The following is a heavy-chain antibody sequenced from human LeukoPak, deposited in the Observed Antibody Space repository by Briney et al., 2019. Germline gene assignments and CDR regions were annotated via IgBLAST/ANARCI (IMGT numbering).Heavy chain of an antibody. J-gene: IGHJ4*02. CDR2: ISSSSSYI. Sequence: GGSLRLSCAASGFTFSSYSMNWVRQAPGKGLEWVSSISSSSSYIYYADSVKGRFAISRDNAKNSLYLQMNSLRAEDTAVYYCARGIGTGRQPFDYWGQGTLVTVSS. D-gene: IGHD1-1*01. CDR1: GFTFSSYS. V-gene: IGHV3-21*01. CDR3: ARGIGTGRQPFDY.